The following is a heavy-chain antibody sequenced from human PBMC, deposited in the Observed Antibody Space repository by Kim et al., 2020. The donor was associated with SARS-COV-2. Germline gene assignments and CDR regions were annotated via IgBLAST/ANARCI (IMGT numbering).Heavy chain of an antibody. V-gene: IGHV3-30*18. CDR2: ISYDGSNK. CDR1: GFTFSSYG. J-gene: IGHJ3*02. CDR3: AKLDYYDSSGFFGAFDI. Sequence: GGSLRLSCAASGFTFSSYGMHWVRQAPGKGLEWVAVISYDGSNKYYADSVKGRFTISRDNSKNTLYLQMNSLRAEDTAVYYCAKLDYYDSSGFFGAFDIWGQGTMVTVSS. D-gene: IGHD3-22*01.